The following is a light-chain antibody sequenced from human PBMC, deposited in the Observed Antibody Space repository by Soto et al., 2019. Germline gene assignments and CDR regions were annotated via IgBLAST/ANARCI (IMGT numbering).Light chain of an antibody. V-gene: IGKV1-27*01. CDR2: AAS. CDR3: QKYYSVPFT. J-gene: IGKJ3*01. Sequence: DIQMTQSPSSLSASVGDRVTITCRASQAIRNNLAWYQQKPGKVPTLLIYAASTLQSGVPSRFSGSGSGTDFTLTISSLQPEDVATYYCQKYYSVPFTFGPGTKVDIK. CDR1: QAIRNN.